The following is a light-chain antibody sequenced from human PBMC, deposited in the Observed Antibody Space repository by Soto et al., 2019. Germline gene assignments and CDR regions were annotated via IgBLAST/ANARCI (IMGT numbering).Light chain of an antibody. V-gene: IGKV3-20*01. CDR1: QSVSSSY. CDR2: VAS. J-gene: IGKJ2*01. CDR3: QQYGSSPPRT. Sequence: EIVLTQSPGTLSLSPGERATLSCRARQSVSSSYLAWYQQKPGQAPRLLIYVASSRATGIPDRFSGSGSGRDFTLPLSRLEPEDFAVYYCQQYGSSPPRTFGQGTTLEIK.